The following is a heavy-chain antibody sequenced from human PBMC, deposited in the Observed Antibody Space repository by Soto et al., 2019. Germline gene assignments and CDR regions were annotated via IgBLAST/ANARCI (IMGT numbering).Heavy chain of an antibody. Sequence: QVQLQQWGAGLLKPSETLSLTCAVYGGSFSGYYWSWIRQPPGKGLEWIGEINHSGGTNYNPSLKSRVTISVDTSKNQFSLKLSSVTAADTAVYYCASRRLWFGELIAYYYGMDVWGQGTTVTVSS. CDR1: GGSFSGYY. J-gene: IGHJ6*02. D-gene: IGHD3-10*01. V-gene: IGHV4-34*01. CDR3: ASRRLWFGELIAYYYGMDV. CDR2: INHSGGT.